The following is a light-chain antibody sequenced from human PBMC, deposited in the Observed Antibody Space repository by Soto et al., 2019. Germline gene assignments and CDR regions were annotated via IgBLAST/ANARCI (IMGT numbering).Light chain of an antibody. V-gene: IGKV3-20*01. CDR2: GAT. CDR3: QQYGSSVRT. CDR1: QSVNSGS. Sequence: DIALTQSPGALYLSPGDRAILSCRASQSVNSGSLAWYQQRPGQAPRPLIYGATITATGIPDKFSGSGSGTHCTLTISRREPEDVAVYYCQQYGSSVRTFAQGTTVQIK. J-gene: IGKJ1*01.